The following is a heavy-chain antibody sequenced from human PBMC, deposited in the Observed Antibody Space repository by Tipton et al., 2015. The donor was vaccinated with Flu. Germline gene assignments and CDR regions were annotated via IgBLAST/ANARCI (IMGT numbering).Heavy chain of an antibody. CDR3: ARMSSDSDAFDV. D-gene: IGHD3-22*01. J-gene: IGHJ3*01. Sequence: SLRLSCAASGFPFSFYNMNWVRQAPGKGLEWVSYISSSGTTIYYADSVKGRFTISRDNAKNSLYLQMNSLGAEDTAVYYCARMSSDSDAFDVWGLGTMVIVSS. CDR1: GFPFSFYN. V-gene: IGHV3-48*01. CDR2: ISSSGTTI.